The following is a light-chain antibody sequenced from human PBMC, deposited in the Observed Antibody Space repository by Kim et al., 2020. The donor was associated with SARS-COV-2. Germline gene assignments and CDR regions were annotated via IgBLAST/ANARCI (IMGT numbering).Light chain of an antibody. CDR3: AAWDDSLNGPV. CDR2: GNT. V-gene: IGLV1-44*01. Sequence: GQRVTISCSGSSPNIGSNTVNWYQQLPGTAPKLLIYGNTRRPSGVPDRFSGSKSGTSASLAISGLQSEDEADYCCAAWDDSLNGPVFGTGTKVTVL. CDR1: SPNIGSNT. J-gene: IGLJ1*01.